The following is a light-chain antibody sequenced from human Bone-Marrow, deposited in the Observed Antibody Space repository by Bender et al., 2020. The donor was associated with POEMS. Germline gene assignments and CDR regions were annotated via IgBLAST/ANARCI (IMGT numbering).Light chain of an antibody. CDR2: EVT. J-gene: IGLJ2*01. CDR3: SSYTGSGTVV. Sequence: QSALTQPASVSGSPGQSITVSCTGTVNDVGAYSYVSWYQQHPGKVPKLIIYEVTTRPSGVSDRFSGSKSGNTASLTISGLQAEDEADYFCSSYTGSGTVVFGGGTKLTVL. CDR1: VNDVGAYSY. V-gene: IGLV2-14*01.